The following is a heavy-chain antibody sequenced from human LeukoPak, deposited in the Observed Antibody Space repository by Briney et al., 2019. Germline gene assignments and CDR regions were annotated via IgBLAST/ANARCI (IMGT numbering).Heavy chain of an antibody. CDR2: ISGSGGST. Sequence: GGSLRLSCAASGFTFSTYAMSWVRQAPGKGLEWVSAISGSGGSTYYADTVRGRFTISRDTSKNMVYLQMNSLRAEDTAVYYCAKDVVRGSGRINWFDPWGQGTLVTVSS. CDR1: GFTFSTYA. V-gene: IGHV3-23*01. CDR3: AKDVVRGSGRINWFDP. J-gene: IGHJ5*02. D-gene: IGHD3-10*01.